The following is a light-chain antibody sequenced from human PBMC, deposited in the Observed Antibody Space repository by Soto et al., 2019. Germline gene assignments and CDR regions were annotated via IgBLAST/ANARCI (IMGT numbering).Light chain of an antibody. CDR1: SSNTGAVYD. CDR2: VNS. V-gene: IGLV1-40*01. J-gene: IGLJ2*01. Sequence: QSVLTQPPSVSGAPGRRATISCTGSSSNTGAVYDVHWYKQLPGTAPKPLINVNSNRPSGVPDRFSGSKSGTSASLAITGLQAEDEADYYCQSYDSSLSAVVFGGGTKLTVL. CDR3: QSYDSSLSAVV.